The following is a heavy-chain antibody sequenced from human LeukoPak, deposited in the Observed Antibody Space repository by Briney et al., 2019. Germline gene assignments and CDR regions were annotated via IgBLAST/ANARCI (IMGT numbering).Heavy chain of an antibody. Sequence: GGSLRLSCAASGFTFSSYAMSWVRQAPGKGLEWVSYISSSGSTIYYADSVKGRFTISRDNAKNSLYLQMNSLRAEDTAVYYCARDGDWNYDYFDYWGQGTLVTVSS. CDR2: ISSSGSTI. CDR3: ARDGDWNYDYFDY. V-gene: IGHV3-48*04. J-gene: IGHJ4*02. D-gene: IGHD1-7*01. CDR1: GFTFSSYA.